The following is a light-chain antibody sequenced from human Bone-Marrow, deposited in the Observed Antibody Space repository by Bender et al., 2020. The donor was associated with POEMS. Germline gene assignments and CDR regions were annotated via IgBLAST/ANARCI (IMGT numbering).Light chain of an antibody. CDR3: ATWDDSLNGWV. CDR2: NNS. Sequence: QSVLTQPPSVSGAPGLRVTISCSGSSSKFGSYPVNWYQQLPGAAPKLVIFNNSQRPSGVPDRFSGSNSGTSASLAISGLLSDDEADFYCATWDDSLNGWVFGGGTKLTVL. V-gene: IGLV1-44*01. CDR1: SSKFGSYP. J-gene: IGLJ3*02.